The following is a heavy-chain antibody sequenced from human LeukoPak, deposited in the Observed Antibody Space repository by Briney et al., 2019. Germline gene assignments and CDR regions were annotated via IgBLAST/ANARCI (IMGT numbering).Heavy chain of an antibody. D-gene: IGHD3-3*01. J-gene: IGHJ5*02. V-gene: IGHV4-59*01. CDR2: IYYSGST. CDR3: ARVERPVGFDP. CDR1: GGSISSYY. Sequence: SETLSLTCTVSGGSISSYYWSWIRQPPGKGLEWIGYIYYSGSTNYNPSLKSRVTISVDTSKNQFSLKLSSVTAADTAVYYCARVERPVGFDPWGQGTLVTVSS.